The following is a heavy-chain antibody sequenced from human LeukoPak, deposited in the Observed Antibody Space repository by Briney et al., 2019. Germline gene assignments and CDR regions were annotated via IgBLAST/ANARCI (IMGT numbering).Heavy chain of an antibody. Sequence: PGGSLRLSCAASGFTFSSYSMNWVRQAPGKGLEWVSYISSSSSTIYYADSVKGRFTISRDNSKNTLYLQMNSLRAEDTAVYYCAREFGPTYYYGMDVWGQGTTVTVSS. CDR3: AREFGPTYYYGMDV. CDR1: GFTFSSYS. CDR2: ISSSSSTI. D-gene: IGHD3-10*01. V-gene: IGHV3-48*01. J-gene: IGHJ6*02.